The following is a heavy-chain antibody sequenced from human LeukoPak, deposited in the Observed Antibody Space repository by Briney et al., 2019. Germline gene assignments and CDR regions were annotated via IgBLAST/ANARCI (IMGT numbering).Heavy chain of an antibody. V-gene: IGHV3-30-3*01. CDR1: GFTFSSYA. J-gene: IGHJ3*02. Sequence: GRSLRLSCAASGFTFSSYAMHWVRQAPGKGLEWVAVISYDGSNKYCADSVKGRFTISRDNSKNTLYLQMNSLRAEDTAVYYCARDSDVSHDAFDIWGQGTMVTVSS. CDR3: ARDSDVSHDAFDI. CDR2: ISYDGSNK. D-gene: IGHD3-10*01.